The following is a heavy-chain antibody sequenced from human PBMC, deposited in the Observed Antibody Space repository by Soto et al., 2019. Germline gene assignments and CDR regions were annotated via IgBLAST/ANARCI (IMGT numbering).Heavy chain of an antibody. CDR2: ISGSGGST. Sequence: EVQLLESGGGLVQPGGSLRLSCAASGFTFSSYAMSWVRQAPGKGLEWVSAISGSGGSTYYADSVKGRFTISRDNSKNTRYLQMNSLRAEDTAVYYFAKACSGGSCYLNYWGQGTLVTVSS. J-gene: IGHJ4*02. V-gene: IGHV3-23*01. D-gene: IGHD2-15*01. CDR1: GFTFSSYA. CDR3: AKACSGGSCYLNY.